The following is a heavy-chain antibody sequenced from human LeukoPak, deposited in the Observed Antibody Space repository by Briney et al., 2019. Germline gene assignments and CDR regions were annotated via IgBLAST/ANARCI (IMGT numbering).Heavy chain of an antibody. J-gene: IGHJ5*02. CDR2: IYYSGST. Sequence: SETRSLTCTVSGGSISSSSYYWGWIRQPPGKGLEWIGSIYYSGSTYYNPSLKSRVTISVDTSKNQFSLKLSSVTAADTAVYYCASRPVVPAATYNWFDPWGQGTLVTVSS. CDR1: GGSISSSSYY. D-gene: IGHD2-2*01. CDR3: ASRPVVPAATYNWFDP. V-gene: IGHV4-39*01.